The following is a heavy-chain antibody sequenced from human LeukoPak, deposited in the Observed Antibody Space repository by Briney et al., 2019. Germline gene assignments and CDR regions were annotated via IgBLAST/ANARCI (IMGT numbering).Heavy chain of an antibody. CDR1: GYSISSGYY. CDR2: IYHSGST. J-gene: IGHJ4*02. CDR3: ARERVPAPFDY. V-gene: IGHV4-38-2*02. Sequence: SETLSLTCAVSGYSISSGYYWGWIRQPPGKGLEWIGSIYHSGSTYYNPSLKSRVTISVDTSKNQFSLKLSSVIAADTAVYYCARERVPAPFDYWGQGTLVTVSS. D-gene: IGHD2-2*01.